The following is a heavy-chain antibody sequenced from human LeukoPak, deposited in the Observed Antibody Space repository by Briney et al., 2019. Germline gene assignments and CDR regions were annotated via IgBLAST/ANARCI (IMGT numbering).Heavy chain of an antibody. CDR2: IYSGGST. CDR3: ATQGAYYYDSSG. Sequence: GGSLRLSCAASGFTFSSNYMSWVRQAPGKGLEWVSVIYSGGSTYYAGSVKGRFTISRDNSKNTLYLQMNSLRAEDTAVYYCATQGAYYYDSSGWGQGTLVTVSS. J-gene: IGHJ4*02. CDR1: GFTFSSNY. V-gene: IGHV3-66*01. D-gene: IGHD3-22*01.